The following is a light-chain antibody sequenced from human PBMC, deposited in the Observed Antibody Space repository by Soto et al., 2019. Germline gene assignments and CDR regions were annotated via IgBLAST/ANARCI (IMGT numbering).Light chain of an antibody. Sequence: QSVLTQPASVSGSPGQSITISCTGTSSDVGGYNYVSWYQQHPGKAPKLMIYDVSNRPSGVSNRFSGSKSGNTASLTISGPQGEDEGYYYCSSYTSSSTLVFGGGTKLTVL. CDR3: SSYTSSSTLV. CDR1: SSDVGGYNY. CDR2: DVS. J-gene: IGLJ3*02. V-gene: IGLV2-14*01.